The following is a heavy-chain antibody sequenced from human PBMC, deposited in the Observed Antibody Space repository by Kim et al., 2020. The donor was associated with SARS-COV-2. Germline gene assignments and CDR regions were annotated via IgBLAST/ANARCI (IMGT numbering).Heavy chain of an antibody. Sequence: SETLSLTCTVSGGSISSYYWSWIRQPPGKGLEWIGYIYYSGSTNYNPSLKSRVTISVDTSKNQFSLKLSSVTAADTAVYYCARQGRYFGWFDPWGQGTLVTVSS. J-gene: IGHJ5*02. V-gene: IGHV4-59*08. CDR2: IYYSGST. CDR3: ARQGRYFGWFDP. D-gene: IGHD3-9*01. CDR1: GGSISSYY.